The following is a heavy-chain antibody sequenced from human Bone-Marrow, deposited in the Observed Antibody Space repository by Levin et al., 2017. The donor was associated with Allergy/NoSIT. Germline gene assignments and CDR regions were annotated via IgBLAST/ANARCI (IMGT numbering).Heavy chain of an antibody. V-gene: IGHV3-33*01. CDR3: ARVRNPSSYNSNWDNRFEHHYGMDV. CDR1: GFMFSAYG. CDR2: IWSDGSHD. J-gene: IGHJ6*02. Sequence: SGGSLRLSCAASGFMFSAYGIHWVRQAPGKGLEWVAIIWSDGSHDYNSDSVKGRFVISRDNSKSTVHLQMNSLRAEDTGVYYCARVRNPSSYNSNWDNRFEHHYGMDVWGPGATVIVSS. D-gene: IGHD1/OR15-1a*01.